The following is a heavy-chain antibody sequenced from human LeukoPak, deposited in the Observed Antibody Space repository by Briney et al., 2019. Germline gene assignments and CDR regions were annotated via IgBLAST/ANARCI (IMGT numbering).Heavy chain of an antibody. D-gene: IGHD4-23*01. Sequence: SETLSLTCTVSGGSISNYYWSWIRQPPGKGLESIGYIYYTGSTDYNPSLRSRVTISLDTSKNQFSLKLSSVTAADTAMYYCARVSRGNSVGGDYWGQGTLVTVSS. J-gene: IGHJ4*02. CDR1: GGSISNYY. CDR2: IYYTGST. CDR3: ARVSRGNSVGGDY. V-gene: IGHV4-59*01.